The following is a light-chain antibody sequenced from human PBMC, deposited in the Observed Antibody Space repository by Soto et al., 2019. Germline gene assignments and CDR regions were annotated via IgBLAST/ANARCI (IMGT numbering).Light chain of an antibody. CDR1: QSVSSNY. V-gene: IGKV3-20*01. J-gene: IGKJ1*01. Sequence: EIVLTQSPGTLSLSPGERATLSCRASQSVSSNYLAWYQHKPGQAPRLLIYGASSRATGISDRFSGSGSGTDFILTISRLEPEDFAVYYCQQYGSSPRTFGQGTKVDNK. CDR2: GAS. CDR3: QQYGSSPRT.